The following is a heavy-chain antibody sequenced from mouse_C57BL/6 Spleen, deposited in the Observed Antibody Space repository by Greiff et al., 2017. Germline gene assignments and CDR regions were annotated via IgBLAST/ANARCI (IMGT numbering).Heavy chain of an antibody. V-gene: IGHV5-17*01. CDR1: GFTFSDYG. J-gene: IGHJ3*01. D-gene: IGHD2-4*01. Sequence: EVKLQESGGGLVKPGGSLKLSCAASGFTFSDYGMHWVRQAPEKGLEWVAYISSGSSTIYYADTVKGRFTISRDNAKNTLFLQMTSLRSEDTAMYYCARPLYDYDSWFAYWGQGTLVTVSA. CDR3: ARPLYDYDSWFAY. CDR2: ISSGSSTI.